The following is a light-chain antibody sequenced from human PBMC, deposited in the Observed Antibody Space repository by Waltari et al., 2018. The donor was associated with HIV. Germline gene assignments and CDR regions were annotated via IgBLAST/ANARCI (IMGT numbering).Light chain of an antibody. CDR1: QNVESW. CDR3: QQYNSDFYT. CDR2: KAS. J-gene: IGKJ2*01. V-gene: IGKV1-5*03. Sequence: IQMTQSPSILSASVVDRVTITWRARQNVESWLAWYQQRPGRAPKRLIYKASTLEYGVPARFTGSGSGTNFTLTINSLQPDDFATYYCQQYNSDFYTFGLGTRLDLK.